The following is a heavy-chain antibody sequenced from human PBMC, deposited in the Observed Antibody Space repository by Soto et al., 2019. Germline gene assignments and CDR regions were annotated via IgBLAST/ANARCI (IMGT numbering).Heavy chain of an antibody. Sequence: GGSLRLSCAASGLTFSNYWMSWVRQAPGKGLEWVSAIRGGGGSTYYADSVKGRFTISRDNSKNTLYLQMNSLRAEDTAVYYCAKARPKMVTTPLLDYWGQGTLVTVSS. CDR1: GLTFSNYW. V-gene: IGHV3-23*01. D-gene: IGHD4-17*01. CDR2: IRGGGGST. CDR3: AKARPKMVTTPLLDY. J-gene: IGHJ4*02.